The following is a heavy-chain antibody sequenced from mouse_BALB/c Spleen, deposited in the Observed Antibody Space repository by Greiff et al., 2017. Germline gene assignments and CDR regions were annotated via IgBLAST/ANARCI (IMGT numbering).Heavy chain of an antibody. Sequence: EVQGVESGGDLVKPGGSLKLSCAASGFTFSSYGMSWVRQTPDKRLEWVAIISSGGSYTYYPDSVKGRFTISRDNAKNTLYLQMSSLKSEDTAMYYCARPYDDYAMDYWGQGTSVTVSS. CDR3: ARPYDDYAMDY. J-gene: IGHJ4*01. D-gene: IGHD2-12*01. V-gene: IGHV5-6*01. CDR1: GFTFSSYG. CDR2: ISSGGSYT.